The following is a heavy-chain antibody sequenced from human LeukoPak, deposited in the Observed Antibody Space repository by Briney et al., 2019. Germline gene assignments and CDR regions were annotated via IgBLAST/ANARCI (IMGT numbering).Heavy chain of an antibody. CDR2: ISYSGIT. J-gene: IGHJ6*02. V-gene: IGHV4-61*01. D-gene: IGHD3-10*01. CDR1: GGSISSSSYY. CDR3: ARDTWKAYFDSGTYQTTYYGMDF. Sequence: SETLSLTCTVSGGSISSSSYYWGWIRQPPGKGLEWIGYISYSGITNYNPSLKSRVTISVDTSKKQISLRLSSVTAADTAVYYCARDTWKAYFDSGTYQTTYYGMDFWGQGTTVTVSS.